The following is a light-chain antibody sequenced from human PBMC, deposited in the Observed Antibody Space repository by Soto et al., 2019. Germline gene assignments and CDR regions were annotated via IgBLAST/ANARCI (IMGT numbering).Light chain of an antibody. CDR2: DAS. CDR1: QDINNS. CDR3: QQFDHLPLT. V-gene: IGKV1-33*01. Sequence: DIQMTQSLSSLSASVGDRVTITCQANQDINNSLNWYQQRPGEAPKLLIYDASILEAGVPSRFSGSGFRKTFTLTISSLQPEDVATYYCQQFDHLPLTFGGGTKVELK. J-gene: IGKJ4*01.